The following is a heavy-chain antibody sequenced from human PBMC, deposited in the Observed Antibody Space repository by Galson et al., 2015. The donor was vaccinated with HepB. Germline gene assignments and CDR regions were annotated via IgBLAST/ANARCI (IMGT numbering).Heavy chain of an antibody. Sequence: SLRLSCAVSRFIFDSYEMNWIRQAPGKGLEWVAYISDTGSNKYYADPVKGRFIISRDNSKSSLYLQMNSLRTEDTAVYFCATFHLGYYALDRWGQGTMVSVSS. J-gene: IGHJ3*01. CDR1: RFIFDSYE. V-gene: IGHV3-48*03. CDR3: ATFHLGYYALDR. CDR2: ISDTGSNK. D-gene: IGHD1-26*01.